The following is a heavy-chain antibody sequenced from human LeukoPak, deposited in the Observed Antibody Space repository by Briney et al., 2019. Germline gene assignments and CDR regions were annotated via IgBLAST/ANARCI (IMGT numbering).Heavy chain of an antibody. V-gene: IGHV1-58*01. D-gene: IGHD6-19*01. CDR1: GFIFTSSA. CDR3: AAGYSSGWYRFEIWFDY. J-gene: IGHJ4*02. CDR2: IVVGSGNT. Sequence: VASVTVSCKASGFIFTSSAVQWVRQVRGQRLEWIGCIVVGSGNTNYAQKFQERVTITRDMSTSTAYMELSSLRSEDTAVYYCAAGYSSGWYRFEIWFDYWGQGTLVTVSS.